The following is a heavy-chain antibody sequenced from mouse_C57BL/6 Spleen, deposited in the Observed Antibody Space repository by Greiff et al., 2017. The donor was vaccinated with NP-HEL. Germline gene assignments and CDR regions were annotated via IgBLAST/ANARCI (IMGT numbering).Heavy chain of an antibody. CDR3: AGQDWPDWYFDV. J-gene: IGHJ1*03. D-gene: IGHD4-1*01. Sequence: QVQLQQPGAELVRPGSSVKLSCKASGYTFTSYWMHWVKQRPIQGLEWIGNIDPSDSETHYNQKFKDKATLTVDKSSSTAYMQLSSLTSEDSAVYYCAGQDWPDWYFDVWGTGTTVTVSS. CDR2: IDPSDSET. V-gene: IGHV1-52*01. CDR1: GYTFTSYW.